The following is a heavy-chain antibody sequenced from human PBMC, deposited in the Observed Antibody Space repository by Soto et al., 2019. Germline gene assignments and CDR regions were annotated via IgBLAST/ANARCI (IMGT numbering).Heavy chain of an antibody. D-gene: IGHD4-17*01. Sequence: QVRLVESGGGVVQPGTSLRLSCATSGFTFSRYAMHWVRQAPGKGLEWVAILWSDGSNVHYGDSVKGRFTISRDNSKNTLYMQMNDMRVEDTAVYSSAKDFIDYGDSGGFDQWGQGTLVTVSS. CDR1: GFTFSRYA. CDR3: AKDFIDYGDSGGFDQ. CDR2: LWSDGSNV. J-gene: IGHJ4*02. V-gene: IGHV3-33*03.